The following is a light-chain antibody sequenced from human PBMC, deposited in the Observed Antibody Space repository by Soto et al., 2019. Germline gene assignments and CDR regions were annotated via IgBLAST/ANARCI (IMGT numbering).Light chain of an antibody. CDR2: DVS. CDR1: SSDVGTYNS. V-gene: IGLV2-14*01. J-gene: IGLJ2*01. CDR3: SSYTSSSTVV. Sequence: QSALTQPASVSGSPGQSITISCTGTSSDVGTYNSVSWYQQHPGKAPTVMIYDVSSRPSGISNRFSGSKSGTTASLTISGLQAEDEADYFCSSYTSSSTVVFGGGTQLTVL.